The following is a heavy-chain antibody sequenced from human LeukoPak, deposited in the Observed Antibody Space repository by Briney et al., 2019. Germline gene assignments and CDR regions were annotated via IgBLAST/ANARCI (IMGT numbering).Heavy chain of an antibody. V-gene: IGHV3-21*01. D-gene: IGHD6-19*01. CDR2: ISSSSSYI. J-gene: IGHJ4*02. CDR1: GFTFSSYS. CDR3: ARGTYSSGWTIDY. Sequence: GGSLRLSCAASGFTFSSYSMNWVRQAPGKGLEWVSSISSSSSYIYYADSAKGRFTISRDNAKNSLYLQMNSLRAEDTAVYYCARGTYSSGWTIDYWGQGTLVTVSS.